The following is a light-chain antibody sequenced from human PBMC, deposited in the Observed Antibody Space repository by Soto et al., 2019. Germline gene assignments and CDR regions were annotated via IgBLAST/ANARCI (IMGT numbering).Light chain of an antibody. CDR1: QSVSSN. CDR2: GAS. V-gene: IGKV3-15*01. CDR3: QQYNNWPGT. Sequence: EIVMTQSPATLSVSPGERATLSCRASQSVSSNLAWYQQKPGQAPRLLIYGASTRATGIPARFSGSGSGTEFTLTIRSLQSEDIAVYYCQQYNNWPGTFGRGTKVDIK. J-gene: IGKJ1*01.